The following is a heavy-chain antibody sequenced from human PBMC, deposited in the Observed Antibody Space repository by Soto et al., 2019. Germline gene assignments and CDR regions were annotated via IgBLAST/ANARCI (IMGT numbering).Heavy chain of an antibody. CDR1: GFTFSSYA. CDR3: AKAPTYDFWSGYYTY. J-gene: IGHJ4*02. CDR2: ISGSGGST. Sequence: PGGSLRLSCAASGFTFSSYAMSWVRQAPGKGLEWVSAISGSGGSTYYADSVKGRFAISRDNSKNTLYLQMNSLRAEDTAVYYCAKAPTYDFWSGYYTYWGQGTLVTVS. V-gene: IGHV3-23*01. D-gene: IGHD3-3*01.